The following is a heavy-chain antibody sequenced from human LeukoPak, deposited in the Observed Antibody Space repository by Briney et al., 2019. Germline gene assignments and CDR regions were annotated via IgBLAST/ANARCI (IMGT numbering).Heavy chain of an antibody. CDR1: GGSISSNNW. Sequence: SGTLSLTCAVSGGSISSNNWWGWVRQPPGKGLEWIGEIYHSGSPNYNPSLKSRVTISVDTSKNQFSLKLSSVTAADTAVYYCARKTHYYDSSGYYRGIDAFDIWGQGTMVTVSS. CDR3: ARKTHYYDSSGYYRGIDAFDI. CDR2: IYHSGSP. D-gene: IGHD3-22*01. V-gene: IGHV4-4*02. J-gene: IGHJ3*02.